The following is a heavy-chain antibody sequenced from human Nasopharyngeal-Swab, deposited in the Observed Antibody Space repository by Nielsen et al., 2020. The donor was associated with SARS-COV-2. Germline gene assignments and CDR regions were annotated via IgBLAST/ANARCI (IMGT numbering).Heavy chain of an antibody. Sequence: GESLKISCAASGFTFSTYWMHWVRQAPGEGLVWVSRINSDGRSTRYADSVKGRFTISRDNAKNTLYLQMNSLRAEDTAMYYCTRDPDDYGSGSFYNWGQGTMVTVSS. V-gene: IGHV3-74*01. CDR1: GFTFSTYW. CDR3: TRDPDDYGSGSFYN. CDR2: INSDGRST. J-gene: IGHJ3*02. D-gene: IGHD3-10*01.